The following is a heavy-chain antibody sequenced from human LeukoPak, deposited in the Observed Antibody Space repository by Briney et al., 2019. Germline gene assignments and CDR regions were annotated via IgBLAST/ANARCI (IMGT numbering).Heavy chain of an antibody. CDR2: MNQVGSAI. J-gene: IGHJ5*02. V-gene: IGHV3-7*01. D-gene: IGHD6-19*01. CDR1: GFTFSTYW. Sequence: GGSLRLSCAASGFTFSTYWMSWARQAPGKGLEWVAKMNQVGSAISYVDSVKGRFTISRDNAKNSLYLQMNSLRAEDTAVYYCASADSGRNSFAPWGQGTLVIVSS. CDR3: ASADSGRNSFAP.